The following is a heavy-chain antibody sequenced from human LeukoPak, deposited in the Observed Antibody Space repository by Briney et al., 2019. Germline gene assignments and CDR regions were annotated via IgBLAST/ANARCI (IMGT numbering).Heavy chain of an antibody. CDR1: GFTFSSYG. V-gene: IGHV3-23*01. CDR2: ISGSGGST. D-gene: IGHD3-3*01. J-gene: IGHJ6*02. CDR3: AKTHAPRDFWSGYYGYYYYYGMDV. Sequence: GGSLRLSCAASGFTFSSYGMHWVRQAPGKGLEWVSAISGSGGSTYYADSVKGRFTISRDNSKNTLYLQMNSLRAEDTAVYYCAKTHAPRDFWSGYYGYYYYYGMDVWGQGTTVTVSS.